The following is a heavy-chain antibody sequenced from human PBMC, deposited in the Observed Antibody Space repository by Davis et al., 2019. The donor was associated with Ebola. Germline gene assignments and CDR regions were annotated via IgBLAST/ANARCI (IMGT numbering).Heavy chain of an antibody. CDR3: ARGGYGDAREPFYCFDR. CDR2: IYAGGAK. J-gene: IGHJ5*02. D-gene: IGHD4-17*01. V-gene: IGHV3-66*01. CDR1: GFSFNTFG. Sequence: GESLKISCSASGFSFNTFGMNWVRQAPGKGLEWVSVIYAGGAKYYSDSGKGRFMISRDDSKNMLYLQMNSLRAEDTAIYFCARGGYGDAREPFYCFDRWGPGILVTLSS.